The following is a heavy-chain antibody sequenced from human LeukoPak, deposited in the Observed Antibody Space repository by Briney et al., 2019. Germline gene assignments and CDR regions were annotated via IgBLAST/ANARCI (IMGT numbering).Heavy chain of an antibody. CDR3: ARSLSSSWSEFFDY. CDR2: IYHSGST. J-gene: IGHJ4*02. D-gene: IGHD6-13*01. Sequence: ASETLSLTCTVSSGSVSSYYWSWIRQPPGKGLEWIGYIYHSGSTYYNPSLKSRVTISVDRSKNQFSLKLSSVTAADTAVYYCARSLSSSWSEFFDYWGQGTLVTVSS. V-gene: IGHV4-59*02. CDR1: SGSVSSYY.